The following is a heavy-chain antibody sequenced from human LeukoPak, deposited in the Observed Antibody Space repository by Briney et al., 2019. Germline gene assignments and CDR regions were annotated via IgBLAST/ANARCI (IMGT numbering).Heavy chain of an antibody. J-gene: IGHJ3*02. CDR1: GFTFCDYS. CDR3: ARDSPLSFDI. CDR2: ISSSSRYI. Sequence: GGSLRLSCAASGFTFCDYSMNWVRQAPGKGLEWVSSISSSSRYISYADSVKGRFTISRDNAKNSLYLQMNSLRAEDTAVYYCARDSPLSFDIWGQGTMVTVSS. V-gene: IGHV3-21*01.